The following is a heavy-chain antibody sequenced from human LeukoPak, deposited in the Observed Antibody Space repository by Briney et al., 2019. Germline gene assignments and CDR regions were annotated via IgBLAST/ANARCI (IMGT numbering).Heavy chain of an antibody. J-gene: IGHJ4*02. V-gene: IGHV3-23*01. Sequence: GGSLRLSCAASGVTLSSYAMSWARQALGKGLEWVSAISGSGGSTYYADSVKGRFTISRDNSKNTLYLQMNSLRAEDTAVYYCANQYSSGWYDMGYFDYWGQGTLVTVSS. CDR1: GVTLSSYA. D-gene: IGHD6-19*01. CDR3: ANQYSSGWYDMGYFDY. CDR2: ISGSGGST.